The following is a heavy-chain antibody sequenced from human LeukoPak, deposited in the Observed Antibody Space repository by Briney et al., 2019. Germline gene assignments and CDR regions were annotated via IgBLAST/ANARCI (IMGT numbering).Heavy chain of an antibody. CDR1: GFTFSSYS. J-gene: IGHJ6*02. D-gene: IGHD3-3*01. CDR3: ARENAVDDFWSGYYTSYYGMDV. CDR2: ISSSSSYI. V-gene: IGHV3-21*01. Sequence: GGSLRLSCAASGFTFSSYSMNWVRQAPGKGLEWVSSISSSSSYIYYADSVKGRFTISRDNAKNSLYLQMNSLRAEDTAVYYCARENAVDDFWSGYYTSYYGMDVWGQGITVTVSS.